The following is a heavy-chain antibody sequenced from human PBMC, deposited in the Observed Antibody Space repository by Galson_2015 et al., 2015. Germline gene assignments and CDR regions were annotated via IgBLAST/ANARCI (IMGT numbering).Heavy chain of an antibody. CDR2: INPSGGST. CDR3: ARDTHDYSNEYYYYYGMDV. D-gene: IGHD4-11*01. J-gene: IGHJ6*02. Sequence: SVKVSCKASGYTFTSYYMHWVRQAPGQGLEWMGIINPSGGSTSYAQKFQGRVTMTRDTSTSTVYMELSSLRSEDTAVYYCARDTHDYSNEYYYYYGMDVARQGTTGAVSS. CDR1: GYTFTSYY. V-gene: IGHV1-46*01.